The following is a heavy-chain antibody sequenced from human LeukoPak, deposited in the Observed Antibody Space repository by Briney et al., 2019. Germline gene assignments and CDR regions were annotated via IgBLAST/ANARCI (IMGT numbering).Heavy chain of an antibody. Sequence: PSETLSLTCTVSGGSISSSSYYWGWIRQPPGKGLEWIGSIYYSGSTYYNPSLKSRVTISVDTSKNQFSLKLSSVTAADTAVYYCARLLAAVGKGDYLDYWGQGTLVTVSS. CDR1: GGSISSSSYY. CDR2: IYYSGST. J-gene: IGHJ4*02. D-gene: IGHD6-13*01. CDR3: ARLLAAVGKGDYLDY. V-gene: IGHV4-39*01.